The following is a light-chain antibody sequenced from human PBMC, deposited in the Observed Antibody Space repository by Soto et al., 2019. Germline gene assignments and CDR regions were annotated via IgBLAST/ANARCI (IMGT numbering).Light chain of an antibody. CDR3: MQTLQTPPFT. J-gene: IGKJ3*01. V-gene: IGKV2-28*01. CDR2: LGS. Sequence: DIVMTQSPLSLPVTPGEPASIACRSSQSLLHSNGYNYLDWYLQKPGQSPQLLIYLGSNRASGGPDRISGSGSGTDFTLKISRVEAEDAGVYYCMQTLQTPPFTFGPGTKV. CDR1: QSLLHSNGYNY.